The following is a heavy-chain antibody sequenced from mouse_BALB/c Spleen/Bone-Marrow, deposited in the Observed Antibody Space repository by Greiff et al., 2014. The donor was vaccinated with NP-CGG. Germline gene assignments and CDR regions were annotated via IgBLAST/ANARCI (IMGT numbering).Heavy chain of an antibody. CDR3: AIYYYGSSGFAC. Sequence: EVQLQQSGAELVKPGASVKLSCTASGFNIKDTYMHWVKQRPEQGLEWIGRIDPANGNTKYDPKFQGKATITADTSSNTAYLQLSSLTSEDTAVYYCAIYYYGSSGFACWGQGTLVTVSA. J-gene: IGHJ3*01. V-gene: IGHV14-3*02. CDR2: IDPANGNT. D-gene: IGHD1-1*01. CDR1: GFNIKDTY.